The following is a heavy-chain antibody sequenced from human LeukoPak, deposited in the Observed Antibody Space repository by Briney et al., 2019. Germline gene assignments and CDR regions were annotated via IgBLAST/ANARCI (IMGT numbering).Heavy chain of an antibody. CDR1: GFTFSSYA. Sequence: GGSLRLSCAASGFTFSSYAMHWVRQAPGKGLEWVAVISYDGSNKYYADSVKGRFTISRDNSKNTLYLQMNSLRAEDTAVYYCARDLTYYYDSSGPIDYWAREPWSPSPQ. J-gene: IGHJ4*02. D-gene: IGHD3-22*01. CDR2: ISYDGSNK. CDR3: ARDLTYYYDSSGPIDY. V-gene: IGHV3-30*04.